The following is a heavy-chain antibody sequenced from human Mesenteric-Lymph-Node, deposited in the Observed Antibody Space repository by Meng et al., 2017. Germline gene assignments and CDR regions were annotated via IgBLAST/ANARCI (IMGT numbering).Heavy chain of an antibody. CDR1: GFTLSSYW. J-gene: IGHJ4*02. D-gene: IGHD2-15*01. V-gene: IGHV3-74*01. CDR2: ITSDGSST. Sequence: GESLKISCAASGFTLSSYWMHWVRQAPGKGLVWVSRITSDGSSTTYADSVKGRFTISRDNSKNTLYLQMNSLRAEDTAVYYCARIGRPYCSGGSCYSVWGQGNLVNGAS. CDR3: ARIGRPYCSGGSCYSV.